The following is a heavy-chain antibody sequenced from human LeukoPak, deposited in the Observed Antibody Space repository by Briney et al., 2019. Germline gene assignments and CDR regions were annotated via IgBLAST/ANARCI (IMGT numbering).Heavy chain of an antibody. V-gene: IGHV3-23*01. J-gene: IGHJ4*02. D-gene: IGHD3-10*01. Sequence: GGSLRLSCVASGFTFSSHSMSWVRQAPGKGPVWVSAINSRGDGTEYADSVRGRFTMSRDNSKHTLYLQMYSLRVEDTAVYYCAKIPLSGKSEAGPFDDWGQGTLVSVTS. CDR3: AKIPLSGKSEAGPFDD. CDR1: GFTFSSHS. CDR2: INSRGDGT.